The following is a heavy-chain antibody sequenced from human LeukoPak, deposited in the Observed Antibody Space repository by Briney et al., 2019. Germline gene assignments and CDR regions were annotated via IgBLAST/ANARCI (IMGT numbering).Heavy chain of an antibody. CDR2: IKSDGST. CDR3: ARAPSEIGGYYPEYFRH. CDR1: GFTFSSYW. D-gene: IGHD3-22*01. Sequence: GGSLRLSCAAPGFTFSSYWMHWIRQAPRKRLVWVSRIKSDGSTNYADSVKGRFTISRDNAKNTVSLQMNSLRAEDTGVYYCARAPSEIGGYYPEYFRHWGQGTLVTVSS. J-gene: IGHJ1*01. V-gene: IGHV3-74*01.